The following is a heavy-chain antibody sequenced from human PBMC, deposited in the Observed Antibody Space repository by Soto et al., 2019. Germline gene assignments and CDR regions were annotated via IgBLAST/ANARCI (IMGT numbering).Heavy chain of an antibody. J-gene: IGHJ6*02. CDR1: GGSISSYY. Sequence: SETLSLTCTVSGGSISSYYWSWIRQPPGKGLEWIGYIYYSGSTNYNPSLKSRVTISVDTSKNQFSLKLSSVTAADTAVYYCARGRGSGSSFYYYGMDVWGQGTTVTVS. D-gene: IGHD3-10*01. CDR2: IYYSGST. CDR3: ARGRGSGSSFYYYGMDV. V-gene: IGHV4-59*01.